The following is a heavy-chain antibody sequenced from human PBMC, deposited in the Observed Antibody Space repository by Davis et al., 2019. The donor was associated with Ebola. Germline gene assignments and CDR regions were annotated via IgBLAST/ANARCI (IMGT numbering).Heavy chain of an antibody. Sequence: GESLKISCAASGFTFSHDNMNWVCQAPGKGLEWLSSISHSGYYIYYADSVRGRFTISRDNAKNSLYLQMSSLRAEDTAVYYCARGTYYYDSSGYSEYFRHWGQGALVTVSS. CDR2: ISHSGYYI. CDR1: GFTFSHDN. J-gene: IGHJ1*01. CDR3: ARGTYYYDSSGYSEYFRH. D-gene: IGHD3-22*01. V-gene: IGHV3-21*01.